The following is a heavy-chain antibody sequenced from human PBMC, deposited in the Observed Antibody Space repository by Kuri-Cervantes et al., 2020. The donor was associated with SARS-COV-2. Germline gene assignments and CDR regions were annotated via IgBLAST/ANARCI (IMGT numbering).Heavy chain of an antibody. Sequence: GESLKISCAASEFTFSSYAMSWVRQAPGKGLEWVSAISGSGGSTYYADSVKGRFTISRDNSKNTLYLQMNSLRAEDTAVYYCASSLLWFGESYYYMDVWGKGTTVTVSS. CDR3: ASSLLWFGESYYYMDV. J-gene: IGHJ6*03. CDR1: EFTFSSYA. D-gene: IGHD3-10*01. V-gene: IGHV3-23*01. CDR2: ISGSGGST.